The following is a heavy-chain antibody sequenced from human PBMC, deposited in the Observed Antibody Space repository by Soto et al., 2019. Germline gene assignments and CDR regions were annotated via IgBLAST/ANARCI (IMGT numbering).Heavy chain of an antibody. CDR2: IGSTSSPI. D-gene: IGHD3-10*01. J-gene: IGHJ3*01. V-gene: IGHV3-21*06. CDR1: GFTFSAYS. Sequence: EVQLVESGGGLVRPGGSLRLSCAASGFTFSAYSINWVRQAPGRGLEWVSSIGSTSSPIFYAESVRGRFTISRDNAKNLLYLQMNGLRAEDTAVYYCVRGGSGATSGDLFDAWGQGTVVSVSS. CDR3: VRGGSGATSGDLFDA.